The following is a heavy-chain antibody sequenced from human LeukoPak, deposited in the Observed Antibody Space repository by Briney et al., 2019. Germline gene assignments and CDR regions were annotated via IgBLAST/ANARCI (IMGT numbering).Heavy chain of an antibody. D-gene: IGHD3-10*01. Sequence: GRSLRLSCAASGFTFNSYAIHWVRQAPGKGLEWVAVISYDGSNKYYADSVKGRFTISRDNSENTLYLQMDSLRAEDTAVYYCAKSPGLWFGEFPFDYWGQGTLVTVSS. CDR1: GFTFNSYA. CDR3: AKSPGLWFGEFPFDY. CDR2: ISYDGSNK. V-gene: IGHV3-30-3*02. J-gene: IGHJ4*02.